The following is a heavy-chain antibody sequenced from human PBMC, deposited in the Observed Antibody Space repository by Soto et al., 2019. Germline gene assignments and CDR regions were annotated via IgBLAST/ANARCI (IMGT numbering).Heavy chain of an antibody. CDR3: AAERRGYGSVSYTSDGPSDGMDV. Sequence: QMQLVQSGPEVKKPGTSVEVSCKASGFTFTSSAMQWVRQARGQRLEWIGWIVVGSGNTNYAQKFQERVTIARDMSTSTAYMELSSLRSEDPAVYYRAAERRGYGSVSYTSDGPSDGMDVWGQGTTVTVAS. D-gene: IGHD3-10*01. CDR1: GFTFTSSA. V-gene: IGHV1-58*02. CDR2: IVVGSGNT. J-gene: IGHJ6*02.